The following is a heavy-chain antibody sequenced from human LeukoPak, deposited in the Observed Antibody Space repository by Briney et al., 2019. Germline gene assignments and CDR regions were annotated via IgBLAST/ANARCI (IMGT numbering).Heavy chain of an antibody. CDR3: AGSPVQYSSSWYPYGMDV. V-gene: IGHV1-8*01. CDR1: GYTFTSYD. J-gene: IGHJ6*02. CDR2: MNPNSGNT. D-gene: IGHD6-13*01. Sequence: GASVKVSCKASGYTFTSYDTNWVRQATGQGLEWMGWMNPNSGNTGYAQKFQGRVTMTRNTSISTAYMELSSLRSEDTAVYYCAGSPVQYSSSWYPYGMDVWGQGTTVTVSS.